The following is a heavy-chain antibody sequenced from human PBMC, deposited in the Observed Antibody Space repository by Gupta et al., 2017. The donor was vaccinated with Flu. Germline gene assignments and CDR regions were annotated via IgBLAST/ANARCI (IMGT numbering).Heavy chain of an antibody. CDR3: AKDQAPLVGASDY. CDR1: FSSFA. CDR2: ISGSGANT. J-gene: IGHJ4*02. D-gene: IGHD1-26*01. Sequence: FSSFAMGWVRQAPGRGLEWVSTISGSGANTYYADSVKGRFTISRDNSNNSLFLQMNSLRAEDTAVYYCAKDQAPLVGASDYWGQGTLVTVSS. V-gene: IGHV3-23*01.